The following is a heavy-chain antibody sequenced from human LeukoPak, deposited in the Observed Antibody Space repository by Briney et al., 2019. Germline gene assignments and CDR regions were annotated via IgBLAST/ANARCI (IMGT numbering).Heavy chain of an antibody. D-gene: IGHD1-26*01. CDR3: ARQEWELPETNFDY. CDR2: IYYSGST. J-gene: IGHJ4*02. CDR1: GGSISSSSYY. V-gene: IGHV4-39*01. Sequence: SETLSLTCTVSGGSISSSSYYWGWIRQPPGKGLEWIGSIYYSGSTYYNPSLKSRVTISVDTSKNQFSLKLSSVTAADTAVYYCARQEWELPETNFDYWGQGTLVTVSS.